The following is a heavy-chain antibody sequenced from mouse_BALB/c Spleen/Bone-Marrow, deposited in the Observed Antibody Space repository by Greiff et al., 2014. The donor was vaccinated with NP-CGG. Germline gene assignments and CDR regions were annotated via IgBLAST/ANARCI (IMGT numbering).Heavy chain of an antibody. V-gene: IGHV1-5*01. CDR3: TGGKDYYAMDY. D-gene: IGHD1-3*01. Sequence: EVQGVESGTVLARPGASVKMSCKASGYTFTSYWMHWVKQRPGQGLEWIGAIYPGNSDTSYNQKFKGKAKLTAVTSTSTAYMELSNLTNEDAAVYYCTGGKDYYAMDYWGQGTSVTVSS. J-gene: IGHJ4*01. CDR1: GYTFTSYW. CDR2: IYPGNSDT.